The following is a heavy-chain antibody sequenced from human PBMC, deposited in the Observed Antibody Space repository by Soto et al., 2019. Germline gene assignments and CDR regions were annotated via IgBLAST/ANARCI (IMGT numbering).Heavy chain of an antibody. Sequence: EVQLLESGGGLVQPGGSLRLSCATSGFSFSNYGMNWVRQAPGKGLEWVSGITKTGRSTFIADSVRGRFTISRDNLKNIMYLQMNSLRVDDTALYYCTKDAEAYDFAFDKLGQGTMVTVTS. V-gene: IGHV3-23*01. D-gene: IGHD3-3*01. CDR3: TKDAEAYDFAFDK. J-gene: IGHJ3*02. CDR2: ITKTGRST. CDR1: GFSFSNYG.